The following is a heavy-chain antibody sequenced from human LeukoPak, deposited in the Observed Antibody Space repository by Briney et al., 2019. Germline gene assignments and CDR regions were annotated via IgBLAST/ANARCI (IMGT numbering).Heavy chain of an antibody. Sequence: GGSLRLSCAASGFTFSDYYMSWIRQAPGKGLEWVSYISTSGSTIYHADSVRGRFTISRDNAKNSLFLQMNSLRAEDTAVYYCARGGWETVFDFWGQGTLVTVSS. D-gene: IGHD1-26*01. CDR3: ARGGWETVFDF. J-gene: IGHJ4*02. V-gene: IGHV3-11*04. CDR2: ISTSGSTI. CDR1: GFTFSDYY.